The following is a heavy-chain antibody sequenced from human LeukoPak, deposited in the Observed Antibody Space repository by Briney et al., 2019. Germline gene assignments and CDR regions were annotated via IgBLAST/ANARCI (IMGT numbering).Heavy chain of an antibody. Sequence: SETLSLTCTVSGGSISSSSYYWGWIRQPPGKGLEWIGSIYYSGSTYYNPSLKSRVTISVDTSKNQFSLKLSSVTAADTAVYYCARGGYFDISGYPNFEYWGQGTLVTVSS. D-gene: IGHD3-22*01. J-gene: IGHJ4*02. CDR3: ARGGYFDISGYPNFEY. CDR1: GGSISSSSYY. CDR2: IYYSGST. V-gene: IGHV4-39*07.